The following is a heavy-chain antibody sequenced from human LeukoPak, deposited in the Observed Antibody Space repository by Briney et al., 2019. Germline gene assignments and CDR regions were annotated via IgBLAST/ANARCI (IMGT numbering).Heavy chain of an antibody. D-gene: IGHD4-17*01. Sequence: GASVKVSCKASGYTFTSYYMHWVRQAPGQGLEWMGIINPSGGSTSYAQKFQGRVTMTRDTSTSTVYMELSSLRSEDTTVYYCARDGRTTVYDYWGQGTLVTVSS. CDR3: ARDGRTTVYDY. CDR2: INPSGGST. CDR1: GYTFTSYY. V-gene: IGHV1-46*01. J-gene: IGHJ4*02.